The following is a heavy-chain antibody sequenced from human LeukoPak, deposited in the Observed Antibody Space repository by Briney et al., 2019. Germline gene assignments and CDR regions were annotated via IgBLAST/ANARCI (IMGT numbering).Heavy chain of an antibody. CDR2: IYYSGST. J-gene: IGHJ4*02. D-gene: IGHD3-3*01. CDR3: ATYDFWSGYYFDY. Sequence: TLSLTCTVSGGSISSGGYYWSWIRQPPGKGLEWIGYIYYSGSTNYNPSLKSRVTISVDTSKNQFSLKLSSVTAADTAVYYCATYDFWSGYYFDYWGQGTLVTVSS. V-gene: IGHV4-61*08. CDR1: GGSISSGGYY.